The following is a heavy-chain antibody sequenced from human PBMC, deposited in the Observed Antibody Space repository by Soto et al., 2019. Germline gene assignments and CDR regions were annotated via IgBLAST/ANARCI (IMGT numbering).Heavy chain of an antibody. D-gene: IGHD3-22*01. V-gene: IGHV3-15*07. J-gene: IGHJ4*02. Sequence: EVQLVESGGGLVKPGGSLGLSCAASGFTFSNAWMNWVRQAPGKGLEWVGRIKSKTDGGTTDYAAPVKGRFTISRDDSKNTLYLQMNSLKTEDTAVYYCTTDPHWYYDSSGYYRYFDYWGQGTLVTVSS. CDR1: GFTFSNAW. CDR3: TTDPHWYYDSSGYYRYFDY. CDR2: IKSKTDGGTT.